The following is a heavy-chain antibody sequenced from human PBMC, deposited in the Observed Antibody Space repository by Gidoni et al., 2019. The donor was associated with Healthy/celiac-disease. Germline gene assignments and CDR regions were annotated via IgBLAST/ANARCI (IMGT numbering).Heavy chain of an antibody. V-gene: IGHV4-34*01. CDR1: GGSFSGYY. CDR3: ARRPHLSLYGSGSYHHDAFDI. D-gene: IGHD3-10*01. Sequence: QVQLQQCGAGLLQPSETLSLTCAVYGGSFSGYYWSWIRQPPWKGLEWIGEINHSGSTNYNPSHKSRVTISVDTSKNQFALKLSSVTAADTAVYYCARRPHLSLYGSGSYHHDAFDIWGQGTMVTVSS. CDR2: INHSGST. J-gene: IGHJ3*02.